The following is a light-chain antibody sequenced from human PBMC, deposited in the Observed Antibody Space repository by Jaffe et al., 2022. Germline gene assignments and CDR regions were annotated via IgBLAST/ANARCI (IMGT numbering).Light chain of an antibody. CDR2: GAS. V-gene: IGKV3-20*01. Sequence: EIVLTQSPGTLSLSPGERATLSCRASQSVSSSYLAWYQQKPGQAPRLLIYGASSRATGIPDRFSGSGSGTDFTLTISRLEPEDFAVYYCQQYGSSLRWTFGQGTKVEIK. CDR1: QSVSSSY. J-gene: IGKJ1*01. CDR3: QQYGSSLRWT.